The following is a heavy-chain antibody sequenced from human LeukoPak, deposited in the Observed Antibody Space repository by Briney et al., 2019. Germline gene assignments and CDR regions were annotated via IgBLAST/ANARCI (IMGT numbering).Heavy chain of an antibody. CDR1: GFTVSDNY. V-gene: IGHV3-66*01. CDR2: IDRDGTS. J-gene: IGHJ4*02. Sequence: GGSLRLSCAASGFTVSDNYLSWVRQAPGKGLEWVSAIDRDGTSVYADAVQGRFTISRDHSKNTLYLQINSLTVDDSAMYYCARDPPAGGAACYPGDYWGQGTLVTVSS. CDR3: ARDPPAGGAACYPGDY. D-gene: IGHD2-21*02.